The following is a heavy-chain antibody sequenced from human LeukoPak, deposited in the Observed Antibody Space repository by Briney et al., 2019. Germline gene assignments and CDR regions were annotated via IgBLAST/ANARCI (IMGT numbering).Heavy chain of an antibody. D-gene: IGHD3-9*01. CDR1: GFTFSSYS. CDR3: AKAFYDILTGSSPYGMDV. J-gene: IGHJ6*02. CDR2: ITTTGSTI. V-gene: IGHV3-48*01. Sequence: GGSLRLSCAASGFTFSSYSMNWVRQAPGKGLEWVSYITTTGSTIYQADSVKGRFTISRDNAKNSLYLQMNSLRAEDTAVYYCAKAFYDILTGSSPYGMDVWGQGTTVTVSS.